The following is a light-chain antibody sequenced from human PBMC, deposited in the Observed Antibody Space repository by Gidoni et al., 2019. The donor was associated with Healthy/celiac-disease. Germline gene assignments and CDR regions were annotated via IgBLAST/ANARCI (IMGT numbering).Light chain of an antibody. CDR2: GKN. CDR3: NSRDSSGNHHVV. V-gene: IGLV3-19*01. Sequence: SSELTQDPAVSVALGKTVRITCQGDSLRSDYASWYQQKPVQSPVLVIYGKNNRPSGIPDRFSGASSGNPASLTITGAQAEDEADYYCNSRDSSGNHHVVFGGGTKLTVL. CDR1: SLRSDY. J-gene: IGLJ2*01.